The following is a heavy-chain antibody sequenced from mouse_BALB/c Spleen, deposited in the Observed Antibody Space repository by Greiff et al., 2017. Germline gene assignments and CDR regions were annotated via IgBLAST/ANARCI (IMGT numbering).Heavy chain of an antibody. Sequence: EVMLVESGGGLVQPGGSRKLSCAASGFTFSSFGMHWVRQAPEKGLEWVAYISSGSSTIYYADTVKGRFTISRDNPKNTLFLQMTSLRYEDTAMYYCARGGNSYYFDYWGQGTTLTVSS. J-gene: IGHJ2*01. V-gene: IGHV5-17*02. CDR2: ISSGSSTI. D-gene: IGHD2-1*01. CDR1: GFTFSSFG. CDR3: ARGGNSYYFDY.